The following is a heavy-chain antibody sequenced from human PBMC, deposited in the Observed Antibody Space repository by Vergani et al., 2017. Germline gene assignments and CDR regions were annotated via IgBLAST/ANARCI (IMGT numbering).Heavy chain of an antibody. CDR1: GFTFSSFA. CDR3: VRGGLATIYNWFDP. CDR2: NSGSGGST. V-gene: IGHV3-23*01. J-gene: IGHJ5*01. Sequence: EVQLWESGGGLVQPGGSLRLSCAASGFTFSSFAMSWVRQAPGKGLEWVSTNSGSGGSTYYADSVKGRFTISRDNSKNTLYLQMNSLRAEDTAVYYCVRGGLATIYNWFDPWGQGTRVTVSS. D-gene: IGHD5-24*01.